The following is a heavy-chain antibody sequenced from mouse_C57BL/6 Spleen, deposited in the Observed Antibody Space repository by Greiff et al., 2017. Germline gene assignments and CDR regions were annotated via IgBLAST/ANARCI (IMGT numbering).Heavy chain of an antibody. Sequence: QVQLQQPGTELVKPGASVKLSCKASGYTFTSYWMHWVKQRPGQGLEWIGNIMPSNGGTNYNEQFKSKATLTVDKSSSTAYMQLSSLTSEDSAVYYCARSYGNYGFAYWGQGTLVTVAA. CDR3: ARSYGNYGFAY. CDR2: IMPSNGGT. V-gene: IGHV1-53*01. J-gene: IGHJ3*01. CDR1: GYTFTSYW. D-gene: IGHD2-1*01.